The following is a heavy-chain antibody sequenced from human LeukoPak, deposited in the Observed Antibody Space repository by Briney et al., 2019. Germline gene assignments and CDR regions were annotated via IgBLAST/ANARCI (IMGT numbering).Heavy chain of an antibody. D-gene: IGHD3-16*02. CDR3: ARDYRVEAFDI. J-gene: IGHJ3*02. CDR2: IIPIFGTA. CDR1: GGTFSSYA. Sequence: RASVKVSCKASGGTFSSYAISWVRQAPGQGLEWMGGIIPIFGTANYAQKFQGRVTITADESTSTAYMELSSLRSEDTAVYYCARDYRVEAFDIWGQGTMVTVSS. V-gene: IGHV1-69*13.